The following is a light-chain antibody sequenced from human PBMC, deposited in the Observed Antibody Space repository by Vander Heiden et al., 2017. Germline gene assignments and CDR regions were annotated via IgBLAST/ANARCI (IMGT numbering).Light chain of an antibody. V-gene: IGLV3-21*02. J-gene: IGLJ1*01. CDR3: QVWDTSAEVYV. CDR2: GDS. Sequence: SYVLTQPPSVSVAPGQTARITCGGNNIGSKSVHWYRQKPGQAPVLVVYGDSDRPSRIPERISGSNAGNTATLTISRVEAGDEADYYCQVWDTSAEVYVFGTGTKVNVL. CDR1: NIGSKS.